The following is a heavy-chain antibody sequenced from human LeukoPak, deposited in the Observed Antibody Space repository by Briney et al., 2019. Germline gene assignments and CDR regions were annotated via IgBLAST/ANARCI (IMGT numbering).Heavy chain of an antibody. Sequence: PSETLSLTCTVSGDSISNNIYYWGCIRQSPGKGLEWIGSIYYSGSTYYNPSLKSRATMFVDTSKDQFSPKLSSVTAADTAVYYCASTNTPYWYLDLWGRGTLVTVSS. CDR1: GDSISNNIYY. CDR3: ASTNTPYWYLDL. J-gene: IGHJ2*01. D-gene: IGHD5-24*01. CDR2: IYYSGST. V-gene: IGHV4-39*01.